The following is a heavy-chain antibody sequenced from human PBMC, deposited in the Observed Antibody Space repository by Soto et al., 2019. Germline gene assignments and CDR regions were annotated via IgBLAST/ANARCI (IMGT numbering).Heavy chain of an antibody. J-gene: IGHJ6*02. CDR1: GGTFSSYA. D-gene: IGHD2-2*01. Sequence: QVQLVQSGAEVKKPGSSVKVSCKASGGTFSSYAISWVRQAPGQGLEWMGGIIPIFGTANYAQKFQGRVTITADESTSTASMELSSLRTEGMAVYYCASSPNIVVVIDATAGVMDVWGQGTTVTVSS. CDR3: ASSPNIVVVIDATAGVMDV. CDR2: IIPIFGTA. V-gene: IGHV1-69*01.